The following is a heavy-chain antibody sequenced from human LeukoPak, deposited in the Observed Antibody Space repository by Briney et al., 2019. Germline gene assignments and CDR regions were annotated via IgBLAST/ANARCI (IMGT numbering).Heavy chain of an antibody. CDR2: INPNSGGT. Sequence: ASVKVSCKASGYTFTGYYIHWVRQAPGQGLEWMGWINPNSGGTTYAQKFQGRVTMTRDTSISAVYMELSRLRSDDTAVYYCARDAESRNWFDPWGQGTLVTVSS. V-gene: IGHV1-2*02. J-gene: IGHJ5*02. CDR1: GYTFTGYY. CDR3: ARDAESRNWFDP.